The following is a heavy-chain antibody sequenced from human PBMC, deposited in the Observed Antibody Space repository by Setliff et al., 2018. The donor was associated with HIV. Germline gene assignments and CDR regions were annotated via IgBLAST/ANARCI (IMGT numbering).Heavy chain of an antibody. Sequence: ASVKVSCKASGYSFASYDITWVRQAPGQGLERMGWISPYNGNTNYAQKLQGRVTMTTDTSTSTAYMELRSLRSDDTAMYFCARGVVGSYYDYVNIYYHDYIDLWGKGTTVTVSS. CDR1: GYSFASYD. CDR2: ISPYNGNT. V-gene: IGHV1-18*01. CDR3: ARGVVGSYYDYVNIYYHDYIDL. J-gene: IGHJ6*03. D-gene: IGHD2-15*01.